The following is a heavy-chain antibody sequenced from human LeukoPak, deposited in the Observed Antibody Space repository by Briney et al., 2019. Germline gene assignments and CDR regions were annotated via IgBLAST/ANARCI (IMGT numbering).Heavy chain of an antibody. V-gene: IGHV3-23*01. D-gene: IGHD6-19*01. CDR2: ISGSGGGT. J-gene: IGHJ1*01. CDR1: GFTFSSYA. CDR3: AKGEQWLVLYFQH. Sequence: GGSLRLSCAVSGFTFSSYAMSWVRQAPGKGLEWVAAISGSGGGTDYADSVKGRFTISRDNSKNTLYLQMNSLRAQDTAVYYCAKGEQWLVLYFQHWGQGTLVTVSS.